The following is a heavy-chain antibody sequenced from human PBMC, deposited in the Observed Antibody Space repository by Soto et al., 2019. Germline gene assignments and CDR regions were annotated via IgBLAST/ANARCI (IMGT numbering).Heavy chain of an antibody. CDR3: ARDRDPYCTNGVCYTLDY. D-gene: IGHD2-8*01. CDR1: GGTFSSYT. V-gene: IGHV1-69*04. Sequence: GASVKVSCKASGGTFSSYTISWVRQAPGQGLEGMGRIIPILGIANYAQKFQGRVTITADKSTSTAYMELSSLRSEDTAVYYCARDRDPYCTNGVCYTLDYWGQRTLVTVSS. J-gene: IGHJ4*02. CDR2: IIPILGIA.